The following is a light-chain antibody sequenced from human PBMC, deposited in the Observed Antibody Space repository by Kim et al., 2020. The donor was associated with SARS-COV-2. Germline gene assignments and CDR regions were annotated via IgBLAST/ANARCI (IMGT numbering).Light chain of an antibody. CDR2: PAS. V-gene: IGKV1-39*01. J-gene: IGKJ1*01. Sequence: DIQMTQSPSSLSASVGDRVTISCRASQRNITSLNWSQQKPGKAPKVLIYPASSLQSGVPSRFSGSGSGTDFTLTISSLQPEDFATYYCQQTYSTPWTFGQGTKVDIK. CDR1: QRNITS. CDR3: QQTYSTPWT.